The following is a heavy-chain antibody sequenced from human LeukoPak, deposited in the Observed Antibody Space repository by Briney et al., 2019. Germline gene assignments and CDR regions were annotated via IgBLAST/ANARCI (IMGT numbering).Heavy chain of an antibody. V-gene: IGHV4-34*01. J-gene: IGHJ4*02. CDR2: INHSGST. CDR3: ARRYYYGSGSYPQGYFDY. Sequence: PSETLSLTCAVYGGSFSGYYWSWIRQPPGKGLEWIGEINHSGSTNYNPSLKSRVTISVDTSKNQFSLKLSSVTAADTAVYYCARRYYYGSGSYPQGYFDYWGQGTLVTVSS. CDR1: GGSFSGYY. D-gene: IGHD3-10*01.